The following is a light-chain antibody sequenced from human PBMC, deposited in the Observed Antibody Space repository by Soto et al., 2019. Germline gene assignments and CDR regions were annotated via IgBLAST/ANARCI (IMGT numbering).Light chain of an antibody. Sequence: QSVLTQPPSVSGAPGQWVTISCTGSSSNIGAGYDVHWYQQLPGTAPKLLIYANSNRPSGVPDRFSGSKSGTSASLAITGLQAEDEADYYCQSYDTSLSVVFGGGTKVTVL. CDR3: QSYDTSLSVV. CDR2: ANS. CDR1: SSNIGAGYD. V-gene: IGLV1-40*01. J-gene: IGLJ2*01.